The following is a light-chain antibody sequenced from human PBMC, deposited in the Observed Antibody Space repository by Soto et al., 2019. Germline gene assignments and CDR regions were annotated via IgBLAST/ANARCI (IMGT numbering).Light chain of an antibody. CDR3: QQSYGTPIT. CDR1: QGISSW. J-gene: IGKJ5*01. CDR2: VAS. Sequence: DIQMTQSPSSVSASVGDRVTITCRASQGISSWLAWYQKKPGKAPNLLIYVASSLQSEVSSRFSGSGSGTDFTLTITSLQPEDFATYYCQQSYGTPITFGQGTRLEIK. V-gene: IGKV1-12*01.